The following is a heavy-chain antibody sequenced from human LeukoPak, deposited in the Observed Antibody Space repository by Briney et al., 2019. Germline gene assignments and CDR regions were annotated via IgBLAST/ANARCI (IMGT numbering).Heavy chain of an antibody. V-gene: IGHV3-21*01. CDR2: ISSSSSYI. J-gene: IGHJ4*02. Sequence: PGGSLRLSCAASGFTFSSYSMNWVRQAPGKGLEWVSSISSSSSYIYYADSVKGRFTISRDNAKNSLYLQMNSLRAEDTAVYYCARGEGLRYCSGGSCYKVDYWGQGTLVTVSS. D-gene: IGHD2-15*01. CDR3: ARGEGLRYCSGGSCYKVDY. CDR1: GFTFSSYS.